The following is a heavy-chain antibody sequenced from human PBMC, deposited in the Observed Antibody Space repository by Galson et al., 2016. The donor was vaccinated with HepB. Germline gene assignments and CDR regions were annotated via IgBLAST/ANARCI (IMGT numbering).Heavy chain of an antibody. CDR3: ARRLTHDSKIWDIDY. Sequence: QSGAEVKKPGESLRISCKGSGYSFTDYWIGWVRQMPGKGLEWMGIIYPGDSHTRYSPSFQGQVTISVDKSISTAYLQWSSLKASDTAIYYCARRLTHDSKIWDIDYWGQGTLVTVSS. CDR2: IYPGDSHT. CDR1: GYSFTDYW. D-gene: IGHD3-16*01. V-gene: IGHV5-51*01. J-gene: IGHJ4*02.